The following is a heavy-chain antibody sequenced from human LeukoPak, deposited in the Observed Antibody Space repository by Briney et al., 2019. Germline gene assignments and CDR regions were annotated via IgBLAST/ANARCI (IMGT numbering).Heavy chain of an antibody. CDR3: AADGLTIFGVVIQESNYGMDV. D-gene: IGHD3-3*01. CDR2: IVVGSGNT. CDR1: GFTFTSSA. V-gene: IGHV1-58*01. Sequence: ASVKVSRKASGFTFTSSAVQWVRQARGQRLEWIGWIVVGSGNTNYAQKFQERVTITRDMSTSTAYMELSSLRSEDTAVYYCAADGLTIFGVVIQESNYGMDVWGQGTTVTVSS. J-gene: IGHJ6*02.